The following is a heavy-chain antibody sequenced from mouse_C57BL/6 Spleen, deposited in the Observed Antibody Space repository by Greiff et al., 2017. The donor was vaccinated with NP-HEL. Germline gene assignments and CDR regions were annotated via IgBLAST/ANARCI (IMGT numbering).Heavy chain of an antibody. CDR3: ARGEAGSARYFDV. V-gene: IGHV3-3*01. Sequence: EVQLQQSGPSLVRPSQTLSLTCTVTGFSINSDCYWIWIRQFPGNKLEYIGYTFYSGITYYNPSLESRTYLTRDTSKNQFSLKLSSVTTEDTATYYCARGEAGSARYFDVWGTGTTVTVSS. D-gene: IGHD4-1*01. CDR1: GFSINSDCY. CDR2: TFYSGIT. J-gene: IGHJ1*03.